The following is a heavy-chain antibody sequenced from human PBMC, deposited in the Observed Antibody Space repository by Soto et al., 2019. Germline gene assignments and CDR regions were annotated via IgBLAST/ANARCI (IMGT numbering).Heavy chain of an antibody. Sequence: QITLEESGPPLVKPTQTLTLTCTFSGFSLSNNGVSVGWIRQPPGKALEWLALIYWNDDKRYSPSLESRLTITKDTSKNQVFLIMTNVDPADTATYYCARSGVGQWLVPNYWGQGTLVTVSS. J-gene: IGHJ4*02. V-gene: IGHV2-5*01. CDR1: GFSLSNNGVS. CDR3: ARSGVGQWLVPNY. D-gene: IGHD6-19*01. CDR2: IYWNDDK.